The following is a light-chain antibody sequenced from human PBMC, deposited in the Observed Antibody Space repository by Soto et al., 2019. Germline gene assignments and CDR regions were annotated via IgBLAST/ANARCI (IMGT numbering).Light chain of an antibody. CDR2: DAS. CDR1: QSFSSY. CDR3: QQYDHLPRT. Sequence: EIVLTQSPATLSLSPGERATLSCRASQSFSSYLAWYQQKPGQAPRLLIYDASKRATGIPARFSGRGSGTDFTLTISSLQPEDFATYYCQQYDHLPRTFGRGTQVEIK. J-gene: IGKJ1*01. V-gene: IGKV3-11*01.